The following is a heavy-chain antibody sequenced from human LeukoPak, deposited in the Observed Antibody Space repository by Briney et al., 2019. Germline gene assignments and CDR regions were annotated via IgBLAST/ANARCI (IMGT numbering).Heavy chain of an antibody. J-gene: IGHJ5*02. Sequence: SETLSLTCAVYGGSFSGYYWSWIRQPPGKGLEWIGEINHSGSTNYNPSLKSRVTISGDTSKNQFSLKLSTVTAADTAVYYCARERLAARGSVPLNWFDPWGQGTLVTVSS. V-gene: IGHV4-34*01. CDR3: ARERLAARGSVPLNWFDP. CDR2: INHSGST. CDR1: GGSFSGYY. D-gene: IGHD6-6*01.